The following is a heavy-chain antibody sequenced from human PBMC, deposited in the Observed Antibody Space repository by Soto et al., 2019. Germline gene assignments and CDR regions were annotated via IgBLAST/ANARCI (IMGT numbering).Heavy chain of an antibody. V-gene: IGHV4-30-4*01. CDR1: GASISTGDYY. CDR3: ARGVTVFVLVSLFWRDP. CDR2: IYYSGFT. J-gene: IGHJ5*02. D-gene: IGHD3-3*01. Sequence: QVLLQESGPGLVRPSETLSLSCTVSGASISTGDYYWSWVRQPPGKGLEWIGYIYYSGFTYYNPSLKSRVTISMDTSKNQFSLKLTSVTAADTAVYFCARGVTVFVLVSLFWRDPWVQRTQVTVSS.